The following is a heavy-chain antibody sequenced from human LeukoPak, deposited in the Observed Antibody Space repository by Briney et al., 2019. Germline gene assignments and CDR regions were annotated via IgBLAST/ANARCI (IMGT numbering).Heavy chain of an antibody. CDR2: INQDGSEE. CDR1: GFIFSTYW. CDR3: ASGQQLGY. D-gene: IGHD6-13*01. Sequence: GGSLRLSCAASGFIFSTYWMSWARQAPGKGLGWVANINQDGSEEFYVDSVKGRFTISRDNAKKSLYLQMNSLRAEDTAVYYCASGQQLGYWGQGTLVTVSS. J-gene: IGHJ4*02. V-gene: IGHV3-7*03.